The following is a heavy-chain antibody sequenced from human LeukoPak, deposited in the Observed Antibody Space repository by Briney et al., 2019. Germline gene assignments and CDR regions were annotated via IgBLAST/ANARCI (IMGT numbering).Heavy chain of an antibody. Sequence: GGSLRLSCEAPGFTINNCVMIWVRQAPGKGLGWVSGITKSENAYYIDSVKGRFTISRDNSKSTMTLQMNSLGAEDTAIYYCARGGYTYGPGLWGQGTLVSVSS. CDR3: ARGGYTYGPGL. CDR1: GFTINNCV. CDR2: ITKSENA. V-gene: IGHV3-23*01. J-gene: IGHJ4*02. D-gene: IGHD5-18*01.